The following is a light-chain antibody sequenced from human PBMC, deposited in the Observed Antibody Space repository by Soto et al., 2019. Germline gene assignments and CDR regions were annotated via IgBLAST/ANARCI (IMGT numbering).Light chain of an antibody. Sequence: IVMPTSPDTLSVSPGESAPLSCRASQSVSSYLAWYQQKPGQAPRLLIYDASNRATGIPARFSGSGSGTDFTLTISSLEPEDFAVYYCQQRSNWPWTFGQRTKVDI. V-gene: IGKV3-11*01. J-gene: IGKJ1*01. CDR2: DAS. CDR1: QSVSSY. CDR3: QQRSNWPWT.